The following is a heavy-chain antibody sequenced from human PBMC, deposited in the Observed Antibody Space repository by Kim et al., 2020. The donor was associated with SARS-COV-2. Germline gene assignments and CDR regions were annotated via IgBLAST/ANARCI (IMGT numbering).Heavy chain of an antibody. Sequence: SETLSLTCTVSGGSISSYYWSWIRQPPGKGLEWIGYIYYSGSTNYNPSLKSRVTISVDTSKNQFSLKLSSVTAADTAVYYCARRRERITGGYMDVWGKGTTVTVSS. D-gene: IGHD2-8*02. CDR3: ARRRERITGGYMDV. J-gene: IGHJ6*03. CDR1: GGSISSYY. V-gene: IGHV4-59*08. CDR2: IYYSGST.